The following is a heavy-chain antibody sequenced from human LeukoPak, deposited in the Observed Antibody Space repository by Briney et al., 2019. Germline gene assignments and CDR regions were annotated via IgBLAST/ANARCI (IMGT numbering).Heavy chain of an antibody. D-gene: IGHD2-15*01. CDR1: GFTFSSHE. V-gene: IGHV3-48*03. J-gene: IGHJ3*02. CDR2: ISTSGTTK. CDR3: PRDLYAAGDAFDI. Sequence: GGSLRLSCAASGFTFSSHEMSWVRQAPGMGLEWISYISTSGTTKFYAESVRGRFTVSRDNTNNTLYLEMNSLRADDTAVYFCPRDLYAAGDAFDIWGQGTMVTVSS.